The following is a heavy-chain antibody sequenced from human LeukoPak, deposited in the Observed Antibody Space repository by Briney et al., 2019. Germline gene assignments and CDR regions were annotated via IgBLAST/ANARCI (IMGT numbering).Heavy chain of an antibody. Sequence: GGSLRLSCAASGFTPSSHSMNWVRQAPGKGLEWVSSITSTGKYMFYADSVRGRFTISRDNAKNSVYLQMNSLRAEDTAVYYCAREIVQLWIDFWGQGTLVTVSS. D-gene: IGHD5-24*01. CDR2: ITSTGKYM. V-gene: IGHV3-21*01. J-gene: IGHJ4*02. CDR1: GFTPSSHS. CDR3: AREIVQLWIDF.